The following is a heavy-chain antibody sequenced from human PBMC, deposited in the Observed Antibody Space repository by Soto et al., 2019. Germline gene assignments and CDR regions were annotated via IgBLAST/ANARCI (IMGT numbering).Heavy chain of an antibody. CDR2: IWSDGSNK. D-gene: IGHD2-2*01. CDR3: AIDGAILVAPAAHGIDV. J-gene: IGHJ6*04. V-gene: IGHV3-33*01. Sequence: PAGYLRFSCPASGFTFRSYGMHCDRQAPGKGLEWVAVIWSDGSNKYYADSVKGRFTISRDNSKSTLYLQMNSLTAEDTAVYYCAIDGAILVAPAAHGIDVLGEATTVTVCS. CDR1: GFTFRSYG.